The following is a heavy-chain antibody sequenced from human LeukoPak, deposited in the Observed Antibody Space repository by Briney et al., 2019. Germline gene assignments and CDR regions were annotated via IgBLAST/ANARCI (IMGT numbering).Heavy chain of an antibody. J-gene: IGHJ4*02. CDR1: GFTFSDYA. V-gene: IGHV3-30-3*01. Sequence: GGSLRLSCAASGFTFSDYAMHWVRQAPGKGLEWVTVTSYDGSNKYYADSVKGRFTISRDNSKNTLYLQLNSLRAEDTAVYYCARGSGYYFDYWGQGTLVTVSS. D-gene: IGHD3-22*01. CDR2: TSYDGSNK. CDR3: ARGSGYYFDY.